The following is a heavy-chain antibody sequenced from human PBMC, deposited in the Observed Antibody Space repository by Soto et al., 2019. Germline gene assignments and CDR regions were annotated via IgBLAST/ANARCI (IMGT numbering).Heavy chain of an antibody. CDR2: ISAYNGNT. J-gene: IGHJ6*03. D-gene: IGHD3-10*01. CDR1: GYTFTSYG. CDR3: AREAYYYGSGSPAYYYCYMDV. Sequence: ASVKVSCKASGYTFTSYGISWVRQAPGQGLEWMGWISAYNGNTNYAQKLQGRVTMTTDTSTSTAYMELRSLRSDDTAVYYCAREAYYYGSGSPAYYYCYMDVWGKGTTVTVSS. V-gene: IGHV1-18*01.